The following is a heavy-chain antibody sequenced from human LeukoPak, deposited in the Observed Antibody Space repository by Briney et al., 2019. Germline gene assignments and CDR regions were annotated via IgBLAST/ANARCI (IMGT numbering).Heavy chain of an antibody. J-gene: IGHJ4*02. CDR3: ASGGYSSGWYYDY. CDR2: IIPIFGTA. CDR1: GDTFSSYA. Sequence: SVKVSCKASGDTFSSYAISWVRQAPGQGLEWMGGIIPIFGTANYAQKFQGRVTITADESTSTAYMELSSLRSEDTAVYYCASGGYSSGWYYDYWGQGTLVTVSS. D-gene: IGHD6-19*01. V-gene: IGHV1-69*01.